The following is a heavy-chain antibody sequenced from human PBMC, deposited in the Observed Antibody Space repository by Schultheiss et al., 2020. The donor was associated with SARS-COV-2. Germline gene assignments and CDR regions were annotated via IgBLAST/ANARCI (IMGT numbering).Heavy chain of an antibody. CDR2: ISGSGGST. CDR1: GFTFSSYA. D-gene: IGHD4-11*01. V-gene: IGHV3-23*01. J-gene: IGHJ4*02. Sequence: GGSLRLSCAASGFTFSSYAMSWVRQAPGKGLEWVSAISGSGGSTYYADSVKGRFTISRDNSKNTLYLQMNSLRAKDTAVYYCAKLSTVTTDLAYWGQGTLVTVSS. CDR3: AKLSTVTTDLAY.